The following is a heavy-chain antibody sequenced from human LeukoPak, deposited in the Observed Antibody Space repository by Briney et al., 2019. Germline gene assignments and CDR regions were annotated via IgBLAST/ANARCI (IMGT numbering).Heavy chain of an antibody. CDR1: GGSISSSSYY. D-gene: IGHD2-8*01. J-gene: IGHJ6*03. CDR3: ARGLMVPVAIDHYMAV. CDR2: IYYSGST. Sequence: SETLSLTCTVSGGSISSSSYYWGWIRQPPGKGLEWICSIYYSGSTYYNPSLKSRVTISVYTSKNQFSLKLSSVTAADTAVYYCARGLMVPVAIDHYMAVWGNGTAVTVSS. V-gene: IGHV4-39*07.